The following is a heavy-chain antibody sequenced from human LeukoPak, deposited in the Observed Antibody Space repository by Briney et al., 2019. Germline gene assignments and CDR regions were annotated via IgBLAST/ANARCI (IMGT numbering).Heavy chain of an antibody. CDR3: TTVGHMVRGVTRTSGYGY. Sequence: GGSLRLSCAASRFTFSNAWMSWVRQAPGKGLEWVGRIKSKTDGGTTDYAAPVKGRFTISRDDSKNTLYLQMNSLKTEDTAVYYCTTVGHMVRGVTRTSGYGYWGQETLVTVSS. J-gene: IGHJ4*02. CDR2: IKSKTDGGTT. CDR1: RFTFSNAW. V-gene: IGHV3-15*01. D-gene: IGHD3-10*01.